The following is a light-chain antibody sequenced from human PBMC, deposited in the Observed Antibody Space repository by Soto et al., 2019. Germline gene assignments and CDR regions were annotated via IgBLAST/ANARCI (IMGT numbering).Light chain of an antibody. CDR2: DVS. CDR3: QSYDKRLTAYV. CDR1: SGDVGGYNF. V-gene: IGLV2-11*01. Sequence: QSVLTQPRSVSGSPGQSVTISCTGTSGDVGGYNFVSWYQVHPGKAPKLMIFDVSQRPSGVPDRFSGSKSANTASLTITGLQAEDEGHYYCQSYDKRLTAYVFGTGTKLTVL. J-gene: IGLJ1*01.